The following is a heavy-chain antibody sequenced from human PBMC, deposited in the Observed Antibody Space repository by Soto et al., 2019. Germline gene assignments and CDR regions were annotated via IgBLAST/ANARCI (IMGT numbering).Heavy chain of an antibody. CDR1: GFSLSTNGVG. Sequence: QITLKESGPTLVKPTQTLTLTCTFSGFSLSTNGVGVGWIRHPPGKAPEWLALLFWDDDKRYSPSLKNRLTITKATSKNQVVLTMTNVDPVDTATYYCTHSTRRPSCLCGNCYSPWGYWGQGTLVTVSS. J-gene: IGHJ4*02. CDR2: LFWDDDK. V-gene: IGHV2-5*02. D-gene: IGHD2-15*01. CDR3: THSTRRPSCLCGNCYSPWGY.